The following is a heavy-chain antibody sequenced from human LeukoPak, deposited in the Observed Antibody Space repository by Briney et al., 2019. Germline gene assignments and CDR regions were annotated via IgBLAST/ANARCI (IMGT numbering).Heavy chain of an antibody. Sequence: GASVKVSCKASGYTFTSYAMNWVRQAPGQGLEWMGGIIPIFGTANYAQKFQGRVTITADKSTSTAYMELRSLRSDDTAVYYCARADSGSYSSFNGGYYFDYWGQGTLVTVSS. V-gene: IGHV1-69*06. CDR3: ARADSGSYSSFNGGYYFDY. D-gene: IGHD1-26*01. CDR1: GYTFTSYA. J-gene: IGHJ4*02. CDR2: IIPIFGTA.